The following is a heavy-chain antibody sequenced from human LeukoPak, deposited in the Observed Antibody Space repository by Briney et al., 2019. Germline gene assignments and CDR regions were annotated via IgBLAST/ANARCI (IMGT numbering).Heavy chain of an antibody. Sequence: GGSLRLSCAASGFTFSSYEMNWVRQAPGKGLEWVSYISSSGSTIYYADSVKGRFTISRDNAKNSLYLQMNSLRAEDTAVYYCATEVGFGEYNWFDPWGQGTLVTVSS. D-gene: IGHD3-10*01. J-gene: IGHJ5*02. V-gene: IGHV3-48*03. CDR2: ISSSGSTI. CDR1: GFTFSSYE. CDR3: ATEVGFGEYNWFDP.